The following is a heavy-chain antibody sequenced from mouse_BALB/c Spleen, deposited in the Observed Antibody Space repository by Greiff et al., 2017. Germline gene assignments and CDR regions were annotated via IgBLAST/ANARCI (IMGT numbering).Heavy chain of an antibody. J-gene: IGHJ2*01. Sequence: EVQLVESGGGLVKPGGSLKLSCAASGFAFSSYDMSWVRQTPEKRLEWVAYISSGGGSTYYPDTVKGRFTISRDNAKNTLYLQMSSLKSEDTAMYYCARTRDYFDYWGQGTTLTVSS. CDR3: ARTRDYFDY. CDR1: GFAFSSYD. CDR2: ISSGGGST. V-gene: IGHV5-12-1*01.